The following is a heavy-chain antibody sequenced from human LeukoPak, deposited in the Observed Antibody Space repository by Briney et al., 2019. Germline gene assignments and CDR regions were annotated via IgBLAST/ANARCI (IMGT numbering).Heavy chain of an antibody. CDR1: GGSISSGGYY. CDR2: IYYSGST. J-gene: IGHJ4*02. D-gene: IGHD3-10*01. CDR3: AREGVVRGKGEQFDY. V-gene: IGHV4-31*03. Sequence: PSETLSLTCTVSGGSISSGGYYWRWIRQHPGKGLEWIGYIYYSGSTYYNPSLKSRITISVDTSKNQFSLKLSSVTAADTAVYYCAREGVVRGKGEQFDYWGQGTLVTVSS.